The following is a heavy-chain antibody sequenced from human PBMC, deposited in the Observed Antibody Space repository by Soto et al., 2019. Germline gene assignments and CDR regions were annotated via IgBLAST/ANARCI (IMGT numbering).Heavy chain of an antibody. D-gene: IGHD4-4*01. CDR1: GYTFTSYG. Sequence: QVQLVQSGAEVKKPGASVKVSCKASGYTFTSYGISWVRQAPGQGLERMGWISAYNGNTNYAQKLQGRVTMTTDTSTSTAYMELRSLRSDDTAVYYCARISAVDYSNYVPTYYYYYGMDVWGQGTTVTVSS. CDR3: ARISAVDYSNYVPTYYYYYGMDV. CDR2: ISAYNGNT. V-gene: IGHV1-18*01. J-gene: IGHJ6*02.